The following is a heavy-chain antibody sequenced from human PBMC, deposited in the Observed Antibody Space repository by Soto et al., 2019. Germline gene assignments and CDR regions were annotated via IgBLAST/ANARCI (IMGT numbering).Heavy chain of an antibody. Sequence: PSETLSLTCTVSGGSISSYYWSWIRQPPGKGLEWIGYIYYSGSTNYNPSLKSRVTISVDTSKNQFSLKLSSVTAADTAVYYCARDHRDSSSKLPYYYYGMDVWGQGTTVTVSS. V-gene: IGHV4-59*01. CDR1: GGSISSYY. J-gene: IGHJ6*02. CDR3: ARDHRDSSSKLPYYYYGMDV. D-gene: IGHD6-6*01. CDR2: IYYSGST.